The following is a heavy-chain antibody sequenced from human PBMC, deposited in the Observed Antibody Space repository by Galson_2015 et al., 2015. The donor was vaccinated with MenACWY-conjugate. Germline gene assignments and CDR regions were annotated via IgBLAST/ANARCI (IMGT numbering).Heavy chain of an antibody. D-gene: IGHD1-26*01. J-gene: IGHJ4*02. CDR1: GLTFSTYW. CDR2: IDPDGSTT. CDR3: ATAGSYRFDY. V-gene: IGHV3-74*01. Sequence: SMRLSCARSGLTFSTYWMHWVRQAPGKGLEWVSRIDPDGSTTDYAESMKGRFTISRDNAKNTLFLQIHSLRVEDTDVYYCATAGSYRFDYWCQGALVTVSS.